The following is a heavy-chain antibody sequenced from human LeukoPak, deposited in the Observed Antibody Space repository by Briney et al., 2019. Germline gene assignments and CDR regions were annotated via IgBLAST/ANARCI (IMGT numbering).Heavy chain of an antibody. D-gene: IGHD2-15*01. Sequence: SETLSLTCTVSGDSFNNDYWTWIRQPPGKGLECIAYIYYSGSTNYNPSLKSRVTISIDTSKNQFSLKLTSVTAADTAVYYCARGRGGYYFDYWGQGTLVTVSS. CDR1: GDSFNNDY. V-gene: IGHV4-59*01. CDR2: IYYSGST. J-gene: IGHJ4*02. CDR3: ARGRGGYYFDY.